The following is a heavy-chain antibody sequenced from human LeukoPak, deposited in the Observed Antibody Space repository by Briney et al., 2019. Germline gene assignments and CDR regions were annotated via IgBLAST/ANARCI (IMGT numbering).Heavy chain of an antibody. D-gene: IGHD2-2*01. J-gene: IGHJ4*02. CDR1: GGSISSYY. CDR2: IYTSGST. CDR3: ARGLSIVVVPAATYYFDY. V-gene: IGHV4-4*07. Sequence: SETLSLTCTVSGGSISSYYWSWIRQPAGKGLEWIGRIYTSGSTNYNPSLKSRVTMSVDTSKNQFSLKLSSVTAADTAVYYCARGLSIVVVPAATYYFDYWGQGTLDTVSS.